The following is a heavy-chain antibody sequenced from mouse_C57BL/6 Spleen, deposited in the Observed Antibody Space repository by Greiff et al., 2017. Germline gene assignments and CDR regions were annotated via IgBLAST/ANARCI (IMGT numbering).Heavy chain of an antibody. Sequence: EVQLVESGAELVRPGASVKLSCTASGFNIKDDYMHWVKQRPEQGLEWIGWIDPENGATEYASKFQGKATITADTSSNTAYLQLSSLTSEDTAVYYCTSSGSTSRFAYWGQGTLVTVSA. D-gene: IGHD4-1*01. CDR1: GFNIKDDY. CDR2: IDPENGAT. V-gene: IGHV14-4*01. J-gene: IGHJ3*01. CDR3: TSSGSTSRFAY.